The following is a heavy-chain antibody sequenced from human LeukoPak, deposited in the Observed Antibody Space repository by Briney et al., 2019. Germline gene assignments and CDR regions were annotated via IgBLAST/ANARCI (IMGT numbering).Heavy chain of an antibody. J-gene: IGHJ4*02. CDR1: GYTFTSYD. Sequence: ASVKVSCKASGYTFTSYDINWVRQATGQGLEWMGWMNPNSGNSGYAQKFQGRVTITRNTSISTAYMELSSLRSEDTAVYYCARGWWGDRTLIDYWGQGALVTVSS. CDR2: MNPNSGNS. CDR3: ARGWWGDRTLIDY. D-gene: IGHD2-8*02. V-gene: IGHV1-8*03.